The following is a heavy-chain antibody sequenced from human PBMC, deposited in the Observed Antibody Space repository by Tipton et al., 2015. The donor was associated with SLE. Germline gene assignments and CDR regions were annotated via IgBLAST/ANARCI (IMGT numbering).Heavy chain of an antibody. CDR1: GGSFSGYY. J-gene: IGHJ4*02. Sequence: TLSLTCAVYGGSFSGYYWSWIRQPPGKGLEWIGSIYYSGSTYYNPSLKSRVTISVDTSKNQFSLKLSSVTAADTAVYYCARRDGPFDYWGQGTLVTVSS. CDR2: IYYSGST. V-gene: IGHV4-34*01. CDR3: ARRDGPFDY.